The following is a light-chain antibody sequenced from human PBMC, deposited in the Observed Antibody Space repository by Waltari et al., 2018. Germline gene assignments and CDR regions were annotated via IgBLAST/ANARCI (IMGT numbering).Light chain of an antibody. CDR1: SIRTYN. Sequence: SSELTQDHAVSVALRQTVRITCQGDSIRTYNGSWCRQKPGKAHVLVIYGKNNRPSGIPDRFSASSSGNTASLTSTGAQAEDEAHYYCTSRYISGDVVFGGGTKLTVL. J-gene: IGLJ2*01. CDR3: TSRYISGDVV. V-gene: IGLV3-19*01. CDR2: GKN.